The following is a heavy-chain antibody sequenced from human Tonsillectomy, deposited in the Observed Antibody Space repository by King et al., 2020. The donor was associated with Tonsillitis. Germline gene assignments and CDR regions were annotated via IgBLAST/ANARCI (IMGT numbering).Heavy chain of an antibody. D-gene: IGHD6-13*01. Sequence: LQLQESGSGLVKPSQTLSLTCAVSGGSIISGGYSWSWIRQPPGKGLEWIGYIYHSGSTYYNPSLKSRVTISIDRSKNQFSLKLSSVTAADTAVYYCARFSTAGYYFDYWGQGTLVTVSS. J-gene: IGHJ4*02. CDR3: ARFSTAGYYFDY. CDR2: IYHSGST. V-gene: IGHV4-30-2*01. CDR1: GGSIISGGYS.